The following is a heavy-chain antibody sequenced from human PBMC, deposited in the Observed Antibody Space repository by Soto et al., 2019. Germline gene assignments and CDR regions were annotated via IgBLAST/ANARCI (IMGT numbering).Heavy chain of an antibody. V-gene: IGHV3-48*04. Sequence: GGSLRLSCAASGFTFSTYSMNWVRQAPGKGLEWVSCISSSSSNIFYTDSVKGRFTISRDNAKNTLSLQMNSLRVEDSAVYYCVPRKGDPFTWGPGTLVTVSS. CDR2: ISSSSSNI. J-gene: IGHJ4*02. D-gene: IGHD3-16*01. CDR3: VPRKGDPFT. CDR1: GFTFSTYS.